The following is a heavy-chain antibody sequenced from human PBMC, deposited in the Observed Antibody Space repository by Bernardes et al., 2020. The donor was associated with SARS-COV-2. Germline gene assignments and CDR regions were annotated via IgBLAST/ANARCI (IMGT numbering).Heavy chain of an antibody. J-gene: IGHJ6*02. Sequence: SGPTLVKPTQTLTLTCTFSGFSLSTSGMCVSWIRQPPGKALEWLARIDWDDDKYYSTSLKTRLTISKDTSKNQVVLTMTNMDPVDTATYYCARYYGSGSYFTMGYYGMDVWGQGTTVTVSS. D-gene: IGHD3-10*01. CDR2: IDWDDDK. V-gene: IGHV2-70*11. CDR3: ARYYGSGSYFTMGYYGMDV. CDR1: GFSLSTSGMC.